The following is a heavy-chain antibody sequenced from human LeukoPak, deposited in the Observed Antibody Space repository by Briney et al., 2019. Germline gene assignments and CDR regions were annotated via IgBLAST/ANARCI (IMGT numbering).Heavy chain of an antibody. CDR3: ARVPVATSYFDY. D-gene: IGHD5-12*01. CDR2: IYSGGST. V-gene: IGHV3-66*01. J-gene: IGHJ4*02. Sequence: GGSLRLSCAASGFTVSSNYVSWVRQAPGKGLEWVSVIYSGGSTYYADSVKGRFTISRDNSKNTLYLQMNSLRAEDTAVYYCARVPVATSYFDYWGQGTLVTVSS. CDR1: GFTVSSNY.